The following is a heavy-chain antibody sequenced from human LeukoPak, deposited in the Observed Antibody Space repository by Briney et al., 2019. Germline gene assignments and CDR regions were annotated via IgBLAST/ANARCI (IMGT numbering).Heavy chain of an antibody. CDR1: GFTFSSYS. CDR3: ARELPPYGGPDY. CDR2: ISSSSSYI. J-gene: IGHJ4*02. Sequence: GGSLRLSCAASGFTFSSYSMNWVRQAPGKGLEWVSSISSSSSYIYYADSVKGRFTISRDNAKNSLYLQMNSLRAEDTAVYYCARELPPYGGPDYWGQGTLVTVSS. V-gene: IGHV3-21*01. D-gene: IGHD4-23*01.